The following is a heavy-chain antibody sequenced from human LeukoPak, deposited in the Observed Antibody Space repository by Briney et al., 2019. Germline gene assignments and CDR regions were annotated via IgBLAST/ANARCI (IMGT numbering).Heavy chain of an antibody. J-gene: IGHJ4*02. CDR1: GFTFSSYG. CDR2: ISYDGSNK. V-gene: IGHV3-30*18. CDR3: AKDRGLWLVRLDY. Sequence: GGSLRLSCAASGFTFSSYGMHWVRQAPGKGLEWVAVISYDGSNKYYADSVKGRFTISRDNSKNTLYLQMNSLRAEDTAVYYCAKDRGLWLVRLDYWGQGTLVTVSS. D-gene: IGHD6-19*01.